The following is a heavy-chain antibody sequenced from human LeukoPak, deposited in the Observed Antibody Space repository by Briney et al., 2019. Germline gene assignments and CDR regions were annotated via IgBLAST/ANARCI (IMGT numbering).Heavy chain of an antibody. V-gene: IGHV3-30*18. Sequence: TGGSLRLSCAASGFTFSSYGMHWVRQAPGKGLEWVAVISYDGSNKYYADSVKGRFTISRDNSKNTLYLQMNSLRAEDTAVYYCAKDSACGGECYSLDYWGQGTLVTVSS. CDR1: GFTFSSYG. CDR3: AKDSACGGECYSLDY. CDR2: ISYDGSNK. D-gene: IGHD2-21*01. J-gene: IGHJ4*02.